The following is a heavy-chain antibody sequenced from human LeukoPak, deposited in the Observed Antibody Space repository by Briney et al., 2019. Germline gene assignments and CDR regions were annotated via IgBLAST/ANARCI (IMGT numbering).Heavy chain of an antibody. CDR3: ARGYYDSSGYYSFDY. V-gene: IGHV4-31*03. D-gene: IGHD3-22*01. Sequence: PSETLSPTCTVSGGSISSGGYYWSWIRQHPGKGLEWIGYIYYSGSTYYNPSLKSRVTISVDTSKNQFSLKLSSVTAADTAVYYCARGYYDSSGYYSFDYWGQGTLVTVSS. CDR1: GGSISSGGYY. J-gene: IGHJ4*02. CDR2: IYYSGST.